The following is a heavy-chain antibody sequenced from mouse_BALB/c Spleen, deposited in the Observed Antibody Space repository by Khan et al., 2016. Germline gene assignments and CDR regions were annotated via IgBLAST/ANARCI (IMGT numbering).Heavy chain of an antibody. CDR2: IYPGDCDT. J-gene: IGHJ2*01. Sequence: QVQLKESGAELARPGASVKLSCKASGYTFTSYWMQWVKQRPGQGLEWIGAIYPGDCDTRFTQQFKGKAPLTADKSSSTAYMQLSSWAAEDSAVYYCASYYGSSYDYFDYWGQGTTLTVSS. CDR1: GYTFTSYW. D-gene: IGHD1-1*01. CDR3: ASYYGSSYDYFDY. V-gene: IGHV1-87*01.